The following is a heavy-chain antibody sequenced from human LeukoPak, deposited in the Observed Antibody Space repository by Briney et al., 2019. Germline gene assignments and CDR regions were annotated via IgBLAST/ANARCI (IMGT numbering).Heavy chain of an antibody. CDR1: GFTFSRYD. V-gene: IGHV3-48*03. D-gene: IGHD3-10*01. J-gene: IGHJ4*02. CDR3: ANQGFYGSGSYYNDY. CDR2: ISSSGSTI. Sequence: GGSLRLSCAASGFTFSRYDMNWVRQAPGKGLEWVSYISSSGSTIYYADSVKGRFTISRDNAKNSLYLQMNSLRAEDTAVYYCANQGFYGSGSYYNDYWGQGTLVTVSS.